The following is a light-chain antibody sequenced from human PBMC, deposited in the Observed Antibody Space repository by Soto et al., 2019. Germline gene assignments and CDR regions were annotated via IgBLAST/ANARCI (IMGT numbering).Light chain of an antibody. V-gene: IGKV3-11*01. CDR2: DAS. CDR3: QQRSNWPRGT. CDR1: QSVSSY. Sequence: EIVLTQSPATLSLSPGERATLSCRASQSVSSYLAWYQQKPGQAPRLLIYDASNTATGIPARFSGSGSGTDFTLSISSLEPEDSAVYYCQQRSNWPRGTFGQGNKLEIK. J-gene: IGKJ2*02.